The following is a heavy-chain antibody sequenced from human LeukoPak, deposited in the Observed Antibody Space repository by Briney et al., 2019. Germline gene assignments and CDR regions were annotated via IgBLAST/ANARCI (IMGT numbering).Heavy chain of an antibody. CDR2: IIPILGIA. V-gene: IGHV1-69*04. Sequence: SVKVSCKASGGTFSSYAISWVRQAPGQGLEWMGRIIPILGIANYAQKFQGRVTITADKSTSTAYMELSSLRSEDTTVYYCARSTSSITIFGVVNPGHYYGMDVWGQGTTVTVSS. D-gene: IGHD3-3*01. J-gene: IGHJ6*02. CDR3: ARSTSSITIFGVVNPGHYYGMDV. CDR1: GGTFSSYA.